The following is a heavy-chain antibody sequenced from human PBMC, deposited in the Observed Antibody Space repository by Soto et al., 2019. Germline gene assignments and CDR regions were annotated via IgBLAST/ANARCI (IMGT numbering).Heavy chain of an antibody. J-gene: IGHJ4*02. Sequence: ASVKLSCQASGGTFSSYAISWVRQAPGQGLEWMGVIIPTFGTANYAQKFQGRVTITADESTSTDYRELSSLRPEDTAVYHCARGVDDEYSSPFWGQGTLVTVSS. CDR1: GGTFSSYA. CDR2: IIPTFGTA. CDR3: ARGVDDEYSSPF. V-gene: IGHV1-69*13. D-gene: IGHD6-6*01.